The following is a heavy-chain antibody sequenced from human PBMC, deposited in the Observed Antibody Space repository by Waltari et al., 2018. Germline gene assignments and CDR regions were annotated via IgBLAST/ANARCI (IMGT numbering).Heavy chain of an antibody. Sequence: EVQLVQSGAEVKKPGATVKISCKASGYTFTDYYMHWVQQAPGKGLEWMGRVDPEDGETIYAEKFQGRVTITADTSTDTAYMELSSLRSEDTAVYYCATAHYYGSGTLRAYFDYWGQGTLVTVSS. CDR3: ATAHYYGSGTLRAYFDY. CDR2: VDPEDGET. CDR1: GYTFTDYY. D-gene: IGHD3-10*01. J-gene: IGHJ4*02. V-gene: IGHV1-69-2*01.